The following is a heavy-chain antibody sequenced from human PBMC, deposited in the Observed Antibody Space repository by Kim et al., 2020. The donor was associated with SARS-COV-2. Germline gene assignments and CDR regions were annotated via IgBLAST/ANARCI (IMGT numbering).Heavy chain of an antibody. CDR1: GYTFTSYY. CDR2: INPSGGST. Sequence: ASVKVSCKASGYTFTSYYMHWVRQAPGQGLEWMGIINPSGGSTSYAQKFQGRVTMTRDTSTSTVYMELSSLRSEDTAVYYCARVDGSYSSSWLSLEWGYYYYGMDVWGQGTTVTVSS. V-gene: IGHV1-46*01. CDR3: ARVDGSYSSSWLSLEWGYYYYGMDV. J-gene: IGHJ6*02. D-gene: IGHD6-13*01.